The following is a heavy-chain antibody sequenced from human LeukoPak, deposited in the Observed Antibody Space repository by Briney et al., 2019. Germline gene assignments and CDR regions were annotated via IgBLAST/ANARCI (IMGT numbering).Heavy chain of an antibody. CDR1: GGSFSGYY. Sequence: SETLSLTCAVYGGSFSGYYWSWIRQPPGKGLEWIGEINHSGSTNYNPSLKSRVTISVDTSKNQFSLKLSSVTAADTAVYYCARHSSGYYFDYWGQGTLVTVSS. CDR2: INHSGST. V-gene: IGHV4-34*01. D-gene: IGHD3-22*01. J-gene: IGHJ4*02. CDR3: ARHSSGYYFDY.